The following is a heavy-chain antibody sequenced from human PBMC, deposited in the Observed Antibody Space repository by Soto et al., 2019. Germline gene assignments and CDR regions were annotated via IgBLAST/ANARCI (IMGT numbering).Heavy chain of an antibody. CDR1: GGSFSGYY. CDR2: INHSGST. CDR3: ARGGGHYDSSGSPDY. Sequence: QVQLQQWGAGLLKPSETLSLTCAVYGGSFSGYYWSWIRQPPGKGLEWIGEINHSGSTNYNPSLKSRVTISVDTSKNQFSLKLSSVTAADTAVYYCARGGGHYDSSGSPDYWGQGTLVTASS. V-gene: IGHV4-34*01. D-gene: IGHD3-22*01. J-gene: IGHJ4*02.